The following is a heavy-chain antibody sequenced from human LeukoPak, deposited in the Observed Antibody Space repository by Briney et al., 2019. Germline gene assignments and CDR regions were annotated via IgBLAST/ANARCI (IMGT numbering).Heavy chain of an antibody. Sequence: ASVKVSCKASGYTFTGYYMHWVRQAPGQGLEWMGWTNPNSGGTNYAQKFQGRVTMTRDTSISTAYMELSRLRSDDTAVYYCARDLGYVDTAMVDYWGQGTLVTVSS. CDR1: GYTFTGYY. J-gene: IGHJ4*02. CDR2: TNPNSGGT. V-gene: IGHV1-2*02. D-gene: IGHD5-18*01. CDR3: ARDLGYVDTAMVDY.